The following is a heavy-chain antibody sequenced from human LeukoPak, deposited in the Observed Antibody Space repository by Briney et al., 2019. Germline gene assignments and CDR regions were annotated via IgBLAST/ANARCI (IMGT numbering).Heavy chain of an antibody. CDR2: INHSGST. J-gene: IGHJ3*02. V-gene: IGHV4-34*01. Sequence: SETLSLTCAVYGGSFSGYYWSWIRQPPGKGLEWIGEINHSGSTNYNPSLKSRVTISVDTSKNQFSLKLSSVTAADTAVYYCARVRSGRARGAFDIWGQGTMVTVSS. CDR3: ARVRSGRARGAFDI. D-gene: IGHD3-10*01. CDR1: GGSFSGYY.